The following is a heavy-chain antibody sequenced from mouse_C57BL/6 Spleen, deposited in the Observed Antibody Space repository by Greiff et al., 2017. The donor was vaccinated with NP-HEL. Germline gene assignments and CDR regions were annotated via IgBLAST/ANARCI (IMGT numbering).Heavy chain of an antibody. J-gene: IGHJ1*03. CDR1: GFTFSDYG. CDR3: AKEYDGYYNWYFDV. Sequence: EVQRVESGGGLVKPGGSLKLSCAASGFTFSDYGMHWVRQAPEKGLEWVAYISSGSSTIYYADTVKGRFTISRDNAKNTLFLQMTSLRSEDTAMYYCAKEYDGYYNWYFDVWGTGTTVTVSS. CDR2: ISSGSSTI. D-gene: IGHD2-3*01. V-gene: IGHV5-17*01.